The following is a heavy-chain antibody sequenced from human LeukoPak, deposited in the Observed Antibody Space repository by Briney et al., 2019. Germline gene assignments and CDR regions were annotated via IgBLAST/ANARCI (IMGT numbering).Heavy chain of an antibody. Sequence: SETLSLTCTVSGGSISSSSYYWGWSRQPPGKGLEWIGSIYYSGSTYYNPSLKSRVTISVDTSKNQFSLKLSSVTAADTAVYYCARDLQGIAVAGTMVDYWGQGTLVTVSS. CDR2: IYYSGST. D-gene: IGHD6-19*01. CDR1: GGSISSSSYY. J-gene: IGHJ4*02. CDR3: ARDLQGIAVAGTMVDY. V-gene: IGHV4-39*07.